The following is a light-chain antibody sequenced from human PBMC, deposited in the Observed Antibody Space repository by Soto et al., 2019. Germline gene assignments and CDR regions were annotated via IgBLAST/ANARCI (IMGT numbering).Light chain of an antibody. CDR1: QGISSY. CDR2: AAS. V-gene: IGKV1-9*01. Sequence: DIQLTQSPSFLSASVGDRVTITCRASQGISSYLAWYQQKPGKAPKLLIYAASTLQSGAPSRFGGSGSGTEFTLTISSLQPEDFATYYCQQLNSYPWTFGQGTKVEIK. J-gene: IGKJ1*01. CDR3: QQLNSYPWT.